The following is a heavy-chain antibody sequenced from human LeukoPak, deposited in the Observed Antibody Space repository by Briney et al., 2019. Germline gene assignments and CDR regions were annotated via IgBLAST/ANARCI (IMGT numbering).Heavy chain of an antibody. CDR1: GFTFSSYW. CDR2: IKQDGSEK. D-gene: IGHD6-13*01. Sequence: GGSLRLSCAASGFTFSSYWMSWVRQAPGKGLEWVANIKQDGSEKYYVDSVKGRFTISKDNAKNSLYLQMNSLRAEDTAVYYCARDHSSWYFDYWGQGTLVTVSS. CDR3: ARDHSSWYFDY. J-gene: IGHJ4*02. V-gene: IGHV3-7*01.